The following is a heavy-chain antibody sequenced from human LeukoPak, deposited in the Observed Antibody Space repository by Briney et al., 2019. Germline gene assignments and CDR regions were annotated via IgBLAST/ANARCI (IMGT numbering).Heavy chain of an antibody. CDR3: ARGYYYDSSGYYPAKYYFDY. CDR2: INPNSGGT. Sequence: GASVKVSCKASGYTFTGYYMHWVRQAPGQGLEWMGWINPNSGGTNYAQKFQSWVTMTRDTSISTAYMELSRLRSDDTAVYYCARGYYYDSSGYYPAKYYFDYWGQGTLVTVSS. CDR1: GYTFTGYY. V-gene: IGHV1-2*04. D-gene: IGHD3-22*01. J-gene: IGHJ4*02.